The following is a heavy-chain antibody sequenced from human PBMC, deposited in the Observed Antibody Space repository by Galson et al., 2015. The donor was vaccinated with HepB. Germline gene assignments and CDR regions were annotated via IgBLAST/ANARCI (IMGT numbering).Heavy chain of an antibody. CDR3: ARPRTRYSIGHHFDC. CDR1: GFTFSSYA. J-gene: IGHJ4*02. V-gene: IGHV3-30-3*01. D-gene: IGHD6-19*01. Sequence: SLRLSCAASGFTFSSYALHWVRQAPGKGLEWVAVISYDGSNKYYADSVRGRFTISRDNSKNTLYLQMNSLRPEDTAVYYCARPRTRYSIGHHFDCWGQGTLFTVSS. CDR2: ISYDGSNK.